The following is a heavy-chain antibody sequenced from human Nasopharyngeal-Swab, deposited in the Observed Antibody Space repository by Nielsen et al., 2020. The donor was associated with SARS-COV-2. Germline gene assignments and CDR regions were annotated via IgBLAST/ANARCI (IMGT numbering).Heavy chain of an antibody. J-gene: IGHJ3*02. Sequence: GGSLRLSCAASGFTFSSYAMSWVRQAPGKGLEWVAVIWYDGSNKYYADSVKGRFTISRDNSKNTLYLQMNSLRAEDTAVYYCARDSPGTDSSGYDDAFDIWGQGTMVTVSS. CDR2: IWYDGSNK. CDR1: GFTFSSYA. V-gene: IGHV3-33*08. CDR3: ARDSPGTDSSGYDDAFDI. D-gene: IGHD3-22*01.